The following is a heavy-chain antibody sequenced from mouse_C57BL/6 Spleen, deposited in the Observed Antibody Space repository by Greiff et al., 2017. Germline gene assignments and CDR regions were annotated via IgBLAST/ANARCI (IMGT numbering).Heavy chain of an antibody. CDR2: ITPNYGTT. CDR1: GYSFTDYN. D-gene: IGHD2-2*01. CDR3: ARSGWLPMYK. J-gene: IGHJ4*01. V-gene: IGHV1-39*01. Sequence: EVQLQQSGPELVKPGASVKISCKASGYSFTDYNMTWVKQSNGKSLEWIGVITPNYGTTSYNQKFKGKDPLTVDQSSSTAYMQLNSQTSEDSAVYYCARSGWLPMYKWGEESSVTVSS.